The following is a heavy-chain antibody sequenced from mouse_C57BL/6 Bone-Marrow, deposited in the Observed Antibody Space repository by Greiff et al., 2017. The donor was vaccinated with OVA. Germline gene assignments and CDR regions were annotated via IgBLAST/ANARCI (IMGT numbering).Heavy chain of an antibody. Sequence: VQLQQSGAELARPGASVKLSCKASGYTFTSYGISWVKQRTGQGLEWIGEIYPRSGNTYYNEKFKGKATLTADKSSSTAYMELRSLTSEDSAVYFCARSDYGSSYLAWFAYWGQGTLVTVSA. CDR2: IYPRSGNT. CDR1: GYTFTSYG. CDR3: ARSDYGSSYLAWFAY. J-gene: IGHJ3*01. D-gene: IGHD1-1*01. V-gene: IGHV1-81*01.